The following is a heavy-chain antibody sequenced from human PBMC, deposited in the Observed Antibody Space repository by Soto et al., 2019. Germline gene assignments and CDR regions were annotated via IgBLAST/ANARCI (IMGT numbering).Heavy chain of an antibody. Sequence: EVQLLESGGGLVQPGGSLRLSCAASGFTFSSYAMSWVRQAPGKGLEWVSGISDSGGSTYYADSVKGRFTISRDNSKNTLHLQMNSLRAEDTAVYYCANGCGGTCYSRIHYWGQGTLVTVSS. J-gene: IGHJ4*02. V-gene: IGHV3-23*01. CDR1: GFTFSSYA. CDR2: ISDSGGST. D-gene: IGHD2-15*01. CDR3: ANGCGGTCYSRIHY.